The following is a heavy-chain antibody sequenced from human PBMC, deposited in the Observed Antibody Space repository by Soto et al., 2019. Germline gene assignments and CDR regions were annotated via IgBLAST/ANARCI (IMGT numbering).Heavy chain of an antibody. CDR3: AKENEYSSGWYDY. Sequence: EVQLLESGGGLVQPGGSLRLSCAASGFTFSSYAMSWVRQAPGKALEWVSAISGRGGSTYYADSVKGRFTISRNNSKNTLYLQMNSLRAEDTAVYYCAKENEYSSGWYDYWGQGTLVTVAS. CDR2: ISGRGGST. D-gene: IGHD6-19*01. CDR1: GFTFSSYA. J-gene: IGHJ4*02. V-gene: IGHV3-23*01.